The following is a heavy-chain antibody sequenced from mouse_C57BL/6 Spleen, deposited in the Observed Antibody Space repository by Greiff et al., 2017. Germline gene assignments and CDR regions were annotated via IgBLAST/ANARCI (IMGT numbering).Heavy chain of an antibody. Sequence: VQLQQSGAELVRPGASVKLSCKASGYTFTDYYINWVKQRPGQGLEWIARIYPGSGNTYYNEKFKGKATLTAEKSSSTAYMQLSSLTSEDSAVXFCARAYYYGSSPYYAMDYWGQGTSVTVSS. CDR3: ARAYYYGSSPYYAMDY. CDR2: IYPGSGNT. J-gene: IGHJ4*01. CDR1: GYTFTDYY. V-gene: IGHV1-76*01. D-gene: IGHD1-1*01.